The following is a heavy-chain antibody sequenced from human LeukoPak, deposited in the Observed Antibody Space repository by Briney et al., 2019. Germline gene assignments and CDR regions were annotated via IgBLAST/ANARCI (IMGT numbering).Heavy chain of an antibody. CDR3: ARSSRSYYYDSSGSTGSY. CDR1: GGSFSGYY. Sequence: SETLSLTCAVYGGSFSGYYWSWIRQPPGKGLEWIGEINHSGSTNYNPSLKSRVTISVDTPKNQFSLKLSSVTAADTAVYYCARSSRSYYYDSSGSTGSYWGQGTLVTVSS. J-gene: IGHJ4*02. CDR2: INHSGST. V-gene: IGHV4-34*01. D-gene: IGHD3-22*01.